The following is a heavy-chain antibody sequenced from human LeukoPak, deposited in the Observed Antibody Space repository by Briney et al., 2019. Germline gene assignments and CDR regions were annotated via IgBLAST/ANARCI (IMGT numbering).Heavy chain of an antibody. J-gene: IGHJ3*02. CDR3: ARDVAYYYESSGYYSLGFDI. Sequence: SGGSLRLSCAASGFTFSSYGMHWVRQAPGKGLGWVAFIRYDGSNKYYADSVKGRFTISRDNAKNSLYLQMNGLRAEDTAVYYCARDVAYYYESSGYYSLGFDIWGQGTMVTVSS. V-gene: IGHV3-30*02. D-gene: IGHD3-22*01. CDR2: IRYDGSNK. CDR1: GFTFSSYG.